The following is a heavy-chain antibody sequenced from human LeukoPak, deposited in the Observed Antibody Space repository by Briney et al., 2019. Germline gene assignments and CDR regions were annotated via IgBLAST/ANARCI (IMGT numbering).Heavy chain of an antibody. J-gene: IGHJ4*02. D-gene: IGHD6-13*01. Sequence: PGGSLRLSCAASGFTFSSYGMHWVRQAPGKGLEWVAFIRYDGSNKYYADSVKGRFTISRDNSKNTLYLQMNSLRAEDTAVYYCAKRRGPEYSSSWYGFGYWGQGTLVTVSS. CDR1: GFTFSSYG. CDR2: IRYDGSNK. CDR3: AKRRGPEYSSSWYGFGY. V-gene: IGHV3-30*02.